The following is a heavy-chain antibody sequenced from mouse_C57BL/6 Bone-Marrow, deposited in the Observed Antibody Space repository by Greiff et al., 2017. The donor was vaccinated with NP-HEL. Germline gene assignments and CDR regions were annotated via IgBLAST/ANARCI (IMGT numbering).Heavy chain of an antibody. Sequence: VHLQQSGPELVKPGASVKISCKASGYAFSSSWMNWVKQRPGKGLEWIGRIYPGDGDTNYNGKFKGKATLTADKSSSTAYMQLSSLTSEDSAVYFCAGTAFDYWGQGTTLTVSS. D-gene: IGHD1-2*01. CDR2: IYPGDGDT. J-gene: IGHJ2*01. CDR1: GYAFSSSW. V-gene: IGHV1-82*01. CDR3: AGTAFDY.